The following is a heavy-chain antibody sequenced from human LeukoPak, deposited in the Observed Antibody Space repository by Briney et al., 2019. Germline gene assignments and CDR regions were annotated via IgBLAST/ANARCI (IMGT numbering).Heavy chain of an antibody. J-gene: IGHJ3*02. CDR1: GYTFTGYY. CDR3: ARGDSSATDNDAFDI. V-gene: IGHV1-2*04. D-gene: IGHD3-22*01. Sequence: GASVKVSCKASGYTFTGYYMHCVRQAPGQGLEWMGWINPNSGGTNYAQKFQGWVTMTRDTSISTAYMELSRLRSDDTAVYYCARGDSSATDNDAFDIWGQGTMVTVSS. CDR2: INPNSGGT.